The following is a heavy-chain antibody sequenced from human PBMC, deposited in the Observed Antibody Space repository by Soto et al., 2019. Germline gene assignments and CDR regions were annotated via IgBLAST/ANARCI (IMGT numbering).Heavy chain of an antibody. D-gene: IGHD3-22*01. CDR3: TREPYYSDSSGFYHYYFDY. CDR1: GFTFGDYA. Sequence: GGSLRLSCTASGFTFGDYAMSWVRQAPGKGLEWVGFIRSKAYGGTTQYAASVKGRFTISRDDSKDIAYLQMNSLKTEDTAVYYCTREPYYSDSSGFYHYYFDYWGQGTLVTVSS. J-gene: IGHJ4*02. CDR2: IRSKAYGGTT. V-gene: IGHV3-49*04.